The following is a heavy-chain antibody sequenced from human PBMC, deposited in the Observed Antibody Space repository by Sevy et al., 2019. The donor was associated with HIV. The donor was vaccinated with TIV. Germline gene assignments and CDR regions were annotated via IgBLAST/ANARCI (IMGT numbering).Heavy chain of an antibody. CDR2: ISAYNGNT. V-gene: IGHV1-18*01. D-gene: IGHD2-15*01. Sequence: ASVKVSCKASGYTFTSYGISWVRQAPGQGLEWKGWISAYNGNTNYAQKLQGRVTMTTDTSTSTAYMELRSLRSDDTAVYYCARDPTRCSGGSCEAFDIWGQGTMVTVSS. J-gene: IGHJ3*02. CDR1: GYTFTSYG. CDR3: ARDPTRCSGGSCEAFDI.